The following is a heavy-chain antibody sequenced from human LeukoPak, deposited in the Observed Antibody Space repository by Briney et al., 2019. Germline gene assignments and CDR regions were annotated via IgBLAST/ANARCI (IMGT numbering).Heavy chain of an antibody. CDR1: GGTFSSYA. CDR2: IIPILGIA. Sequence: ASVKVSCKASGGTFSSYAISWVRQTPGQGLEWMGRIIPILGIANYAQKFQGRVTITADKSTSTAYMELSSLRSEDTAVYYCAREVTTDYYYYGMDVWGQGTTVTVSS. J-gene: IGHJ6*02. V-gene: IGHV1-69*04. CDR3: AREVTTDYYYYGMDV. D-gene: IGHD3-22*01.